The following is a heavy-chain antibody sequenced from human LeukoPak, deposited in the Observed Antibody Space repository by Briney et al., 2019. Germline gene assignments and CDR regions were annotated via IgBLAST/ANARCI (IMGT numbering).Heavy chain of an antibody. V-gene: IGHV3-30*18. CDR3: AKRGVASSGRAAMDV. J-gene: IGHJ6*02. Sequence: GGSLRLSCAASGFTFSSFAMHWVRQAPGKGLEWMAAISYDGSNKYYADSVKGRFTISRDSSKNTLYLQMNSLRAEDTAVYHCAKRGVASSGRAAMDVWGQGTTVTVSS. CDR1: GFTFSSFA. D-gene: IGHD6-13*01. CDR2: ISYDGSNK.